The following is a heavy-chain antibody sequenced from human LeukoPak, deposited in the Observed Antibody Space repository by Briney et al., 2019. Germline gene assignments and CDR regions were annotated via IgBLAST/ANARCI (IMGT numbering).Heavy chain of an antibody. V-gene: IGHV3-30*02. Sequence: GGSLRLSCAASGFTFSTYGMHWVRQAPAKGLEWVSFIRYDGSDKFYADSVKGRFTISRDNSKNTLYLQMNSLRAEDTAVYYCAKGQTRITMIVVVQEDAYFDYWGQGTLVTVSS. J-gene: IGHJ4*02. CDR1: GFTFSTYG. CDR3: AKGQTRITMIVVVQEDAYFDY. CDR2: IRYDGSDK. D-gene: IGHD3-22*01.